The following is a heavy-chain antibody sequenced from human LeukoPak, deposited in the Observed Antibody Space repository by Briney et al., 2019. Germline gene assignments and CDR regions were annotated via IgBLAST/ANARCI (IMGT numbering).Heavy chain of an antibody. V-gene: IGHV1-24*01. CDR1: GHTLTELS. CDR3: ATADYSSSYIDY. Sequence: ASVKVSCKVSGHTLTELSMHWVRQAPGKGLEWMGGFDPEDGETIYAQKFQGRVTMTEDTSTDTAYMELSSLRSEDTAVYYCATADYSSSYIDYWGQGTLVTVSS. CDR2: FDPEDGET. J-gene: IGHJ4*02. D-gene: IGHD6-6*01.